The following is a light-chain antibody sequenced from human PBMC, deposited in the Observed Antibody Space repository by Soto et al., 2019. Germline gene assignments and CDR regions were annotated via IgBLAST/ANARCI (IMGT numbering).Light chain of an antibody. CDR1: QSIRSN. CDR2: AAS. V-gene: IGKV3-15*01. CDR3: QQYNNWPQIT. J-gene: IGKJ5*01. Sequence: EIVLTQSPGTLSLSPGERATLSCRASQSIRSNYLAWYQHRPGQAPRLLIYAASTRATGIPARFSGSGSGTEFTLTISTLQSEDFAVYYCQQYNNWPQITFGQGTRLEIK.